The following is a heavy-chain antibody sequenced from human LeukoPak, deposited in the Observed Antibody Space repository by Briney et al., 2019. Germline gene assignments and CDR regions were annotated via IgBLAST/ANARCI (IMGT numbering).Heavy chain of an antibody. D-gene: IGHD3-22*01. V-gene: IGHV5-51*01. Sequence: GEPLKISGKGSGYSFNSYWIGGVRKTPGKGLEWVGIIYLYDFETRYSPSFQGQVTISVDKSISTAYLQWSSLKASDTGMYYCARGKDSGYLYLDYWGQGTRVTVSA. CDR2: IYLYDFET. J-gene: IGHJ4*02. CDR3: ARGKDSGYLYLDY. CDR1: GYSFNSYW.